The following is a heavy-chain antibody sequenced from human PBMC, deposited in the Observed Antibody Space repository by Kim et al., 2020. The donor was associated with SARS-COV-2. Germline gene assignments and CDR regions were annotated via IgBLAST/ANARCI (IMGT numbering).Heavy chain of an antibody. J-gene: IGHJ4*02. CDR3: ARDSIAAAGTSRFPLDY. D-gene: IGHD6-13*01. CDR2: INPSGGST. Sequence: ASVKVSCKASGYTFTSYYMHWVRQAPGQGLEWMGIINPSGGSTSYAQKFQGRVTMTRDTSTSTVYMELSSLRSEDTAVYYCARDSIAAAGTSRFPLDYWGQGTLVTVSS. CDR1: GYTFTSYY. V-gene: IGHV1-46*01.